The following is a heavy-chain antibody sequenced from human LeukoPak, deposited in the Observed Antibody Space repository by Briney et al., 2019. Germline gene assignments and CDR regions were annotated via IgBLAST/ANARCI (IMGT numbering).Heavy chain of an antibody. D-gene: IGHD5-18*01. Sequence: PGGSLRLSRAASGFTFSTYAMGWVRQAPGKGLEWVSAVTNTGGSTYHADSVRGRFTISRDNSQHTLFLQMDSLRAEDTAVYYCVKGSSDSRPYYFDYWGQGTLVTVSS. V-gene: IGHV3-23*01. J-gene: IGHJ4*02. CDR1: GFTFSTYA. CDR2: VTNTGGST. CDR3: VKGSSDSRPYYFDY.